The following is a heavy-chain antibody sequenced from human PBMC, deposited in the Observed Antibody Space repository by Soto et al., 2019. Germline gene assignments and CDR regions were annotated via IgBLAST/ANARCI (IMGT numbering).Heavy chain of an antibody. Sequence: QVQLQESGPGLVNPSQTLSLTCTVSCASISRGGYYWIWIRQHPGKGLEWIGYIYYIGSTYYNPSLKSRVTISVDTSKSQSSLKLSSVTAADTAVYYCARVGGINWFDPWGQGTLVTVSS. CDR3: ARVGGINWFDP. J-gene: IGHJ5*02. D-gene: IGHD1-20*01. V-gene: IGHV4-31*03. CDR1: CASISRGGYY. CDR2: IYYIGST.